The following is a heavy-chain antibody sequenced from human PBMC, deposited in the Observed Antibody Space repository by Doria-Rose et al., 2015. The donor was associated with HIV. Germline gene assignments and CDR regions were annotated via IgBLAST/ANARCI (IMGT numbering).Heavy chain of an antibody. CDR2: IFSDDGR. Sequence: ESGPVLVKPTETLTLTCTVSGVSLSSPGMGVSWIRQPPGKALEWLANIFSDDGRSYKTSLKSSLTISRGTSKSQVVLTMTDMDPVDTATYYCARIKSSRWYHKYYFDFRGRGTLVFVSA. J-gene: IGHJ4*02. CDR1: GVSLSSPGMG. V-gene: IGHV2-26*01. CDR3: ARIKSSRWYHKYYFDF. D-gene: IGHD6-13*01.